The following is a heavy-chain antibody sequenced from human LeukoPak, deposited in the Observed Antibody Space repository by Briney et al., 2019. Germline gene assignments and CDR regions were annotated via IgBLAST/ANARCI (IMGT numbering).Heavy chain of an antibody. V-gene: IGHV1-2*02. D-gene: IGHD3-10*01. J-gene: IGHJ6*02. CDR2: INPNSGGK. CDR3: ARDYGSGSYYPYYYYYYGMDV. CDR1: GYTFTGYY. Sequence: ASVKVSCKASGYTFTGYYMHWVRQAPGQGLEWMGWINPNSGGKNYAQKFQGRVTMTRNTSISTAYMELSSLRSEDTAVYYCARDYGSGSYYPYYYYYYGMDVWGQGTTVTVSS.